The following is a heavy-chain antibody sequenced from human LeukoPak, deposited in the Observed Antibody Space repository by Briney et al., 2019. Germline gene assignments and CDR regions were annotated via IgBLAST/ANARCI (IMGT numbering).Heavy chain of an antibody. CDR2: IHYRGTS. V-gene: IGHV4-59*08. CDR1: GGSISGYY. Sequence: SETLSLTCTVSGGSISGYYWSWIRQPPGQGLEWIGFIHYRGTSKYNPSLISRVTMSADTYKNQVSLKLSSVTAADTAVYYCARHYCSGGNCYYFDHWGQGTLVTVSS. J-gene: IGHJ4*02. D-gene: IGHD2-15*01. CDR3: ARHYCSGGNCYYFDH.